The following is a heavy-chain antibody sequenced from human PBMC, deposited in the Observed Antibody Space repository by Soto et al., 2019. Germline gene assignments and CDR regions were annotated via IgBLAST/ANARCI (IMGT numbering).Heavy chain of an antibody. V-gene: IGHV4-39*01. CDR1: GGSISSSSYY. D-gene: IGHD3-22*01. CDR3: ASQERTYYYDSSGYYRHDAFDI. CDR2: IYYSGST. Sequence: PSETLSLTCTVSGGSISSSSYYWGWIRQPPGKGLEWIGSIYYSGSTYYNPSLKSRVTISVDTSKNQFSLKLSSVTAADTAVYYCASQERTYYYDSSGYYRHDAFDIWGQGTMVT. J-gene: IGHJ3*02.